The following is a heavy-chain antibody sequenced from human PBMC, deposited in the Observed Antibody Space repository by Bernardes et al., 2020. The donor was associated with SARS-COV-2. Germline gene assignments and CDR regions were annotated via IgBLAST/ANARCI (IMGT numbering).Heavy chain of an antibody. V-gene: IGHV1-2*02. CDR3: ARVTTRNMVRGTFMVDAFDT. CDR1: GYTFTDYL. CDR2: INPQSGCT. Sequence: ASVKVSCQTSGYTFTDYLIHWVRQAPGQGLEWMGWINPQSGCTKYAQKFQGRVTMTRETSISTIYMELSTLRSDDTAVYFCARVTTRNMVRGTFMVDAFDTWGRGT. D-gene: IGHD3-10*01. J-gene: IGHJ3*02.